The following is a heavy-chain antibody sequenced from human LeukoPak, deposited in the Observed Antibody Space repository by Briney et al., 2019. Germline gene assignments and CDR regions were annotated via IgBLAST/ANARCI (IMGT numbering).Heavy chain of an antibody. CDR3: ARDRQDIVVVPAAPYYYYYYMDV. CDR1: GGSIGSYY. Sequence: SETLSLTCTVSGGSIGSYYWSWIRQPPGKGLEWIGYIYYSGSTNYNPSLKSRVTISVDTSKNQFSLKLSSVTAADTAVYYCARDRQDIVVVPAAPYYYYYYMDVWGKGTTVTVSS. J-gene: IGHJ6*03. CDR2: IYYSGST. D-gene: IGHD2-2*01. V-gene: IGHV4-59*01.